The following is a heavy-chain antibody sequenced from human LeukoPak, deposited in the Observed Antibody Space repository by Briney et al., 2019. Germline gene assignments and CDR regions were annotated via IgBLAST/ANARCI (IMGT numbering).Heavy chain of an antibody. J-gene: IGHJ4*02. Sequence: GASVKVSCKASGGTFSSYAISWVRQAPGQGLEWMGRITPILGIANYAQKFQGRVTITADKSTSTAYMELSSLRSEDTAVYYCARVPTTKYSGIHPHDYWGQGTLVTVSS. CDR3: ARVPTTKYSGIHPHDY. D-gene: IGHD5-12*01. V-gene: IGHV1-69*04. CDR1: GGTFSSYA. CDR2: ITPILGIA.